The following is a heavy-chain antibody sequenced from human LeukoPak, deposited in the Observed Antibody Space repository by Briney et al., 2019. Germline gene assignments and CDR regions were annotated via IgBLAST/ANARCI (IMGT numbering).Heavy chain of an antibody. V-gene: IGHV1-69*05. D-gene: IGHD3-22*01. Sequence: SVKVSCKASGGTFSSYAISWVRQAPGQGLEWMGRIIPIFGTANYAQKFQGRVTITTDESTSTAYMELSSLRSEDTAVYYCARSLNYYDSSGYYSPFDIWARGQWSPSLQ. J-gene: IGHJ3*02. CDR2: IIPIFGTA. CDR1: GGTFSSYA. CDR3: ARSLNYYDSSGYYSPFDI.